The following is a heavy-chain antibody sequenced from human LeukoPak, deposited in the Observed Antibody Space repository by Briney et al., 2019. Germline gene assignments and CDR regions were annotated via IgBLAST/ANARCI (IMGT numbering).Heavy chain of an antibody. CDR3: AAFRIAAAGTLGRLDY. Sequence: SETLYLTCAVYGGSFSGYYWSWIRQPPGKGLEWIGEINHSGSTNYNPSLKSRVNISVDTSKNQFSLKLSSVTAADTAVYYCAAFRIAAAGTLGRLDYWGQGTLVTVSS. CDR1: GGSFSGYY. CDR2: INHSGST. V-gene: IGHV4-34*01. J-gene: IGHJ4*02. D-gene: IGHD6-13*01.